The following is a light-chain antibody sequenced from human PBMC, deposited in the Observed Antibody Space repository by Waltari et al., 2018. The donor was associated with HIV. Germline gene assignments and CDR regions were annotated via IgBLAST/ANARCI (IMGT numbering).Light chain of an antibody. J-gene: IGLJ2*01. Sequence: QSVLTQPPSVSGTPGQRVPISCSGSTSNIGSNYVYCYQQLPETAPKLLIYRDNQRPSGVPDRFSGSKSGTSASLAINGLRSEDEADYYCAAWDDTLSGQGVFGGGTKLTVL. V-gene: IGLV1-47*01. CDR3: AAWDDTLSGQGV. CDR2: RDN. CDR1: TSNIGSNY.